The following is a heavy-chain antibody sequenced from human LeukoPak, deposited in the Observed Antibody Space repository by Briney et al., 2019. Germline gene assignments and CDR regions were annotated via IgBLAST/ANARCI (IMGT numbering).Heavy chain of an antibody. D-gene: IGHD4-17*01. Sequence: PSQTLSLTCTVSGDSLTSGSRYWSWIRQPPGKGLEWIGHFYSSTRTTYNPSLGSRVTISGDTAKNQFSLKLDSVTAADTAVYFCARCMSELDYGDYAYYYHMDVWGKGTTVTVSS. CDR1: GDSLTSGSRY. CDR2: FYSSTRT. V-gene: IGHV4-61*09. CDR3: ARCMSELDYGDYAYYYHMDV. J-gene: IGHJ6*04.